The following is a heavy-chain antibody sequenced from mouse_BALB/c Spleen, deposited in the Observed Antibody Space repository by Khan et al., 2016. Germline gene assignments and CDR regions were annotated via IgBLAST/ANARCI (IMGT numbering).Heavy chain of an antibody. CDR3: ASRTLSFYAIDY. Sequence: VQLQQSGPELMKPGASVKISCKASGYSFTSYYMHWVKQSHGKSVEWIGYIDHFNGGTSYNQKFKGKATLNVDKSSSTDYMHLSRLPSEDSAVYYCASRTLSFYAIDYWGPGTSVTVSS. V-gene: IGHV1S135*01. CDR1: GYSFTSYY. CDR2: IDHFNGGT. J-gene: IGHJ4*01.